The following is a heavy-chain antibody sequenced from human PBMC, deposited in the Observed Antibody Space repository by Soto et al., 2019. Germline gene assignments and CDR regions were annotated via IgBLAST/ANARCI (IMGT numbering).Heavy chain of an antibody. D-gene: IGHD1-26*01. CDR3: ARDQPPSREGYGMDV. J-gene: IGHJ6*02. CDR1: GFTFSSYG. V-gene: IGHV3-33*01. CDR2: IWYDGSNK. Sequence: GGSLRLSCAASGFTFSSYGMHWVRQAPGKGLEWVAVIWYDGSNKYYADSVKGRFTISRDNSKNTLYLQMNSLRAEDTAVYYCARDQPPSREGYGMDVWGQGTTVTVSS.